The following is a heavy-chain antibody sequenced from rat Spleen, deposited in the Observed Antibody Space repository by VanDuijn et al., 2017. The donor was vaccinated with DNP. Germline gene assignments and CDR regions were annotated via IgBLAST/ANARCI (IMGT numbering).Heavy chain of an antibody. D-gene: IGHD1-4*01. CDR1: GFTFSDYY. Sequence: EVQLVESGGDSVQPGRSLKLSCGASGFTFSDYYMAWVRQAPTKGLEWVAYIRYDGGSAYYGDSVKGRFTISRDNSRSTLYLQMNSLRSEDMATYYCARHVLPLRVWDYWGQGVMVTVSS. CDR2: IRYDGGSA. V-gene: IGHV5-22*01. CDR3: ARHVLPLRVWDY. J-gene: IGHJ2*01.